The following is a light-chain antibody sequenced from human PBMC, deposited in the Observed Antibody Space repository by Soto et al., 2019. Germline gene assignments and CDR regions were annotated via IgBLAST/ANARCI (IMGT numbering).Light chain of an antibody. Sequence: EIVVTLSQSTLPLSPGQRHTHSYRASQSVSSYLAWYQQRPGQAPRLLIYDASNRATGVPARFSGSGSGTDFTLTICRLQPEDFAVYCCQQSSSRPWSFGHGTRLEIK. CDR3: QQSSSRPWS. V-gene: IGKV3-11*01. CDR2: DAS. J-gene: IGKJ5*01. CDR1: QSVSSY.